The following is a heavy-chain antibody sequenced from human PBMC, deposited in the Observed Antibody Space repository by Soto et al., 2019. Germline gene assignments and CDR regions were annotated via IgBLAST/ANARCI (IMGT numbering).Heavy chain of an antibody. D-gene: IGHD2-2*02. J-gene: IGHJ4*02. Sequence: EVQLLQSRAEVEKPGESLKISCKGSGYSFSNYWIAWLRQMPGKGLEWLGIIYPAASDARYSPSFQGQVTISVDNSISTAYLQWSSLKASDTAIYYCARLLCLSTSCYTGSRHFFDYWGQGALVTVSS. V-gene: IGHV5-51*01. CDR3: ARLLCLSTSCYTGSRHFFDY. CDR1: GYSFSNYW. CDR2: IYPAASDA.